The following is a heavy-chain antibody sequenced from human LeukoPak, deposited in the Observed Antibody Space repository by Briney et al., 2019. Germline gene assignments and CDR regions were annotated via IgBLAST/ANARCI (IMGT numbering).Heavy chain of an antibody. CDR1: GGSISSYY. J-gene: IGHJ3*02. CDR2: IYYSGST. CDR3: ARPRGVGATGLLEGAFDI. D-gene: IGHD1-26*01. Sequence: SETLSLTCTVSGGSISSYYWSWIRQPPGKGLEWIGYIYYSGSTNYNPSLKSRVTISVDTSKNQFSLKLTSVTAADTAVYYCARPRGVGATGLLEGAFDIWGQGTMVTVSS. V-gene: IGHV4-59*08.